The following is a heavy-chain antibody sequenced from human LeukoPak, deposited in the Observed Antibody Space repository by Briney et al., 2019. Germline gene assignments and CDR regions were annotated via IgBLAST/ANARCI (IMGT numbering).Heavy chain of an antibody. J-gene: IGHJ4*02. V-gene: IGHV3-53*01. CDR3: ARGTNWSPLDFDY. CDR1: GFSAGSNY. CDR2: IYNGYTT. Sequence: GGSLRLSCAASGFSAGSNYMGWVRQAPGKGLEWVSIIYNGYTTYYADFVRGRFTSSRDSSKNMLYLQMNSLRAEDTAVYFCARGTNWSPLDFDYWGQGTQVTVSS. D-gene: IGHD1-20*01.